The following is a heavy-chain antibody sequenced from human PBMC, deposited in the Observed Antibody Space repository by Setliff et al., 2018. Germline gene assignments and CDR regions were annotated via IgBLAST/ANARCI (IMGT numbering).Heavy chain of an antibody. CDR1: GYSISSGYY. CDR3: TKGRVGLAARAGY. J-gene: IGHJ4*02. D-gene: IGHD1-26*01. Sequence: SETLSLTCAVSGYSISSGYYWGWIRQPPGKGLEWIGSIYYSGSTYYNPSLKSRVTISVDTSRNQFSLQMSSVTSADTAIYYCTKGRVGLAARAGYWGQGTLVTVSS. CDR2: IYYSGST. V-gene: IGHV4-38-2*01.